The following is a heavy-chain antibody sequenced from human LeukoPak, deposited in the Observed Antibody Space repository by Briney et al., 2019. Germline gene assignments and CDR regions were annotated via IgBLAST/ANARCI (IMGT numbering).Heavy chain of an antibody. CDR1: GGSISSGGYS. D-gene: IGHD6-13*01. Sequence: SETLSLTCAVSGGSISSGGYSWSWIRQPPGKGLEWIGYIYHSGSTYYNPSLKSRVTISVDRSKNQFSLKLSSVTAADTAVYYCARGYSSSWPNALDIWGQGTMVTVSS. V-gene: IGHV4-30-2*01. CDR3: ARGYSSSWPNALDI. CDR2: IYHSGST. J-gene: IGHJ3*02.